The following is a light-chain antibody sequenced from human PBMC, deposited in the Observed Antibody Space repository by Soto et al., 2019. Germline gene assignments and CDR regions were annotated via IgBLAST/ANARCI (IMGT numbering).Light chain of an antibody. J-gene: IGKJ3*01. Sequence: EIVLTQSPATLSLSPGEGAALSCRASQSVSSYLAWYQQKPGQAPRLLIYDASNRATGIPARFSGSGSGTDFTLTISSLEPEDFAVYYCQQRSNWLFTFGPGTKVAMK. CDR2: DAS. CDR1: QSVSSY. V-gene: IGKV3-11*01. CDR3: QQRSNWLFT.